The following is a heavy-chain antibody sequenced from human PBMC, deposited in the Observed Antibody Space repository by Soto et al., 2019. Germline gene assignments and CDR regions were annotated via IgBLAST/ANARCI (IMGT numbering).Heavy chain of an antibody. Sequence: ASVKVSCKASGYTFTSYGISWVRQAPGQGLEWMGWISAYNGNTNYAQKLRGRVTMTTDTSTSTAYMELRSLRSDDTAVYYCARVPPGQWLSKPEGFDPWGQGTLVTVSS. V-gene: IGHV1-18*04. CDR2: ISAYNGNT. CDR3: ARVPPGQWLSKPEGFDP. CDR1: GYTFTSYG. D-gene: IGHD6-19*01. J-gene: IGHJ5*02.